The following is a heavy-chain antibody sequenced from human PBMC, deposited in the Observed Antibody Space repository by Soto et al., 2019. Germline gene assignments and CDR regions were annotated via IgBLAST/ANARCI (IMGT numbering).Heavy chain of an antibody. V-gene: IGHV1-69*02. CDR3: ARVLVPPGTRDAYYYMDV. Sequence: QVQLVQSGAEVKKPGSSVKVSCKASGGTFSSYTISWVRQAPGQGLEWMGRIIPILGIANYAQKFQGRVTITADKSTSTAYMGLSSLRSEDTAVYYCARVLVPPGTRDAYYYMDVWGKGTTVTVTS. D-gene: IGHD1-7*01. CDR1: GGTFSSYT. J-gene: IGHJ6*03. CDR2: IIPILGIA.